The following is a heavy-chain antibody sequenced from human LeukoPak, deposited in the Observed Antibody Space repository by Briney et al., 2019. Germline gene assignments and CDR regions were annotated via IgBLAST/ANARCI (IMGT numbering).Heavy chain of an antibody. V-gene: IGHV3-23*01. D-gene: IGHD2-15*01. CDR2: ISGSDGGT. J-gene: IGHJ4*02. CDR3: AKGSLSYCSGMCYYFDY. Sequence: PGGSLRLSCAASGFTFSSYAMSWVRQAPGKGLEWVSGISGSDGGTYNADSVKGRFTISRDNSKNTLYLQMNSLRAEDAAVYYCAKGSLSYCSGMCYYFDYWGQGTLVTVSS. CDR1: GFTFSSYA.